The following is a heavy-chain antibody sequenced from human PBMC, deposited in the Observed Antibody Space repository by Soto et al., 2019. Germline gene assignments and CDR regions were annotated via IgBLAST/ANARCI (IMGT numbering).Heavy chain of an antibody. CDR3: TKFKDIGYYGSWDL. Sequence: PGGSLRLSCAASGFSFSNYEMNWVRQPPGKGLELLSYISGGGYTTYYADSVKDRFTVSRNNANNSLYLQMNSLRADDTATYYFTKFKDIGYYGSWDLWGQGTLVTVSS. CDR2: ISGGGYTT. CDR1: GFSFSNYE. J-gene: IGHJ5*02. V-gene: IGHV3-48*03. D-gene: IGHD3-10*01.